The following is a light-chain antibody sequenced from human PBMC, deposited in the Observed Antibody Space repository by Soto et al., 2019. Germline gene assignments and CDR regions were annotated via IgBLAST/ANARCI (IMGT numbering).Light chain of an antibody. CDR3: QHYNSYSAA. V-gene: IGKV1-5*03. J-gene: IGKJ1*01. Sequence: DIQMTQSPSTLSGSVGDSVTITCRASQTISSWLAWYQQKQGKAPKLLIYQASTLKSGVPSRFRGSGSGTEFTLTISSLQPDDFETYYCQHYNSYSAAFGQGTKVDIK. CDR2: QAS. CDR1: QTISSW.